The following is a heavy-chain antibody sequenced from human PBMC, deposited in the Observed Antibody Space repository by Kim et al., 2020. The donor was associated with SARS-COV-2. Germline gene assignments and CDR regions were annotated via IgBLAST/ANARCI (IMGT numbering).Heavy chain of an antibody. CDR2: IYHSGST. CDR1: GGSISNNNW. CDR3: ARRVGREVFAITYYFDS. V-gene: IGHV4-4*02. D-gene: IGHD2-8*01. J-gene: IGHJ4*02. Sequence: SETLSLTCAVSGGSISNNNWWSWVRQPPGKGLEWIGEIYHSGSTNYNPSLKSRVTISVDMSNNQFSLTLSSVTAADTAVYYCARRVGREVFAITYYFDSWGQGSLITVSS.